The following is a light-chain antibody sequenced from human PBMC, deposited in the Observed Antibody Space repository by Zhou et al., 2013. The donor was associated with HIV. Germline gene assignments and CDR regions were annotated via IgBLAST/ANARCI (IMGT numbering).Light chain of an antibody. Sequence: DIQLTQSPSFLSASLGDRVTITCRASQGIDSYLNWYAQEPGKAPKLLIYTASTLQGGVSSRFSGSRSGTEFTLTISSLQPEDFATYFCLQDYNYPPTFGGGTKVEIK. V-gene: IGKV1-9*01. J-gene: IGKJ4*01. CDR3: LQDYNYPPT. CDR2: TAS. CDR1: QGIDSY.